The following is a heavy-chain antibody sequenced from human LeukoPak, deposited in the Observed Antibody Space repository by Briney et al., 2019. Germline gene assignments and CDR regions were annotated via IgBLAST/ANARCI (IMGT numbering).Heavy chain of an antibody. D-gene: IGHD3-22*01. Sequence: XMGWLNPNSGFTNYAQKLQGTVTMTSDTSISTAYMELSRLRSDDTAVYYCARELPGIYDSSGVWFDPWGQGTLATVSS. CDR3: ARELPGIYDSSGVWFDP. CDR2: LNPNSGFT. J-gene: IGHJ5*02. V-gene: IGHV1-2*02.